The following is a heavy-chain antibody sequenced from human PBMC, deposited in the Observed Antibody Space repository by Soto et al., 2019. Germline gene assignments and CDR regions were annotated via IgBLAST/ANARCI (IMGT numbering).Heavy chain of an antibody. CDR1: GFTFSSYA. V-gene: IGHV3-30-3*01. CDR3: ARDEFVTYYDFWSALKPPYGMDV. J-gene: IGHJ6*02. CDR2: ISYDGSNK. Sequence: QVQLVESGGGVVQPGRSLRLSCAASGFTFSSYAMHWVRQAPGKGLEWVAVISYDGSNKYYADSVKGRFTISRDNSKNTLYLQMNSLRAEDTAVYYCARDEFVTYYDFWSALKPPYGMDVWGQGTTVTVSS. D-gene: IGHD3-3*01.